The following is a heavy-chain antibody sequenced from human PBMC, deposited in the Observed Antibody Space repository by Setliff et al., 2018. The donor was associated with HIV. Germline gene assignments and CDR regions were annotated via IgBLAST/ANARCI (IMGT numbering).Heavy chain of an antibody. J-gene: IGHJ3*02. Sequence: PSETLSLTCTVSGVSVSRDGYYWSWIRQLPGKDLEWIAFISYIGTTFYYPSLTSRLTISRVPAKNQFSLKLSSVTAADTAVYYCARVVLLEPLTPGGTFDIWGQGTTVTVSS. CDR1: GVSVSRDGYY. CDR3: ARVVLLEPLTPGGTFDI. V-gene: IGHV4-31*03. D-gene: IGHD3-16*01. CDR2: ISYIGTT.